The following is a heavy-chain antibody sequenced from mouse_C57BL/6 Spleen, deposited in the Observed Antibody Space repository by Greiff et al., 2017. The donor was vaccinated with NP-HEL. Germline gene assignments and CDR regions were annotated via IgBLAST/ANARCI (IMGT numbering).Heavy chain of an antibody. V-gene: IGHV3-6*01. J-gene: IGHJ2*01. CDR2: ISYDGSN. Sequence: EVQLQESGPGLVKPSQSLSLTCSVTGYSITSGYYWNWIRQFPGNKLEWMGYISYDGSNNYNPSLKNRISITRDTSKNQFFLKLNSVTTEDTATYYCARDYYYGSSWSYWGQGTTLTVSS. CDR3: ARDYYYGSSWSY. D-gene: IGHD1-1*01. CDR1: GYSITSGYY.